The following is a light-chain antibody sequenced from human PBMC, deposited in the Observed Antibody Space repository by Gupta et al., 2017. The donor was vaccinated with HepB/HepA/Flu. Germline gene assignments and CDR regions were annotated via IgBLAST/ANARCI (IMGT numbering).Light chain of an antibody. CDR3: ESYDNNRSGAL. Sequence: QSVLPQPPSVYGAPRQRVTFSCTGSSSNIGAGDGVHWYQQLQRTAHKLLISGNSRRPSGVPDRFSGSKSGTSDSLAITGLQAEDEADYYCESYDNNRSGALFGGGTRLTVL. CDR1: SSNIGAGDG. V-gene: IGLV1-40*01. J-gene: IGLJ2*01. CDR2: GNS.